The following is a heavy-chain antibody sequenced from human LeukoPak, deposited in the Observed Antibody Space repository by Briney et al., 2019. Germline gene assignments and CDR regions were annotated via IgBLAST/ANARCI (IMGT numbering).Heavy chain of an antibody. D-gene: IGHD5-12*01. V-gene: IGHV4-59*08. Sequence: SETLSLTCTVSGGSISSYYWSWIRQRPGKGLEWIGYIYYSGSTNYNPSLKSRVTISVDTSKNQFSLKLSSVTAADTAVYYCARHGGGYVTYYFDYWGQGTLVTVSS. CDR1: GGSISSYY. CDR2: IYYSGST. J-gene: IGHJ4*02. CDR3: ARHGGGYVTYYFDY.